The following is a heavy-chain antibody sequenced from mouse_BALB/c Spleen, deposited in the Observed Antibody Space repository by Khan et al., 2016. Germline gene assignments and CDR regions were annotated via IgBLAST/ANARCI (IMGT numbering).Heavy chain of an antibody. Sequence: QVQLQQPGAELVKPGASVKLSCKASGYTFTSYWMHWVKQRPGQGLEWIGEINPSNGRTNYDEKFKTKATLTLDNSSSTAYMQLSSLTSEDSAVYYCARGGPNWDYFDYWGQGTTLTVSS. J-gene: IGHJ2*01. CDR1: GYTFTSYW. CDR2: INPSNGRT. CDR3: ARGGPNWDYFDY. D-gene: IGHD4-1*02. V-gene: IGHV1S81*02.